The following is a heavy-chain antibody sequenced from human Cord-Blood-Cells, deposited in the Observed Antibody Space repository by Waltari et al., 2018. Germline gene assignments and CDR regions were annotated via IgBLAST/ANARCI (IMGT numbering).Heavy chain of an antibody. CDR1: GGTFSSYA. V-gene: IGHV1-69*10. Sequence: QVQLVQSGAEVKKPGSSVKVSCKASGGTFSSYAISWVRQAPGQGLEWMGGIIPILGIANYAQEFQGRVTITADKSTSTAYMELSSLRSEDTAVYYCARDLGIAAAGPLDYWGQGTLVTVSS. D-gene: IGHD6-13*01. J-gene: IGHJ4*02. CDR3: ARDLGIAAAGPLDY. CDR2: IIPILGIA.